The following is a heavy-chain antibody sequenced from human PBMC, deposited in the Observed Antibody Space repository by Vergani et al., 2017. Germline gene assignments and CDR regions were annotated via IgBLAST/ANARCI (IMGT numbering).Heavy chain of an antibody. CDR1: GITFWKFG. J-gene: IGHJ3*01. V-gene: IGHV3-9*01. D-gene: IGHD5-12*01. CDR2: ISWNRGAV. CDR3: TKGSVYYHASAGHGYDPYTGFDL. Sequence: EVDLVESGGGLAQPGGSLRLSCEASGITFWKFGMHWVRQGTGKGLEWVSGISWNRGAVDYADSVRGRFPISRDNAKNYLFLEMNSLRFEDTAVYFCTKGSVYYHASAGHGYDPYTGFDLWGQGTLVTVSS.